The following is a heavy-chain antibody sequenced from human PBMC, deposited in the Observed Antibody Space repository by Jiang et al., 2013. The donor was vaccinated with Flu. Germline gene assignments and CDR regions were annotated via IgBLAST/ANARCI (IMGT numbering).Heavy chain of an antibody. Sequence: SGAEVKKPGSSVKVSCKASGGTFSNYAISWVRQAPGQGLEWMGGIIPIFGTANYEQKFKGRVTITADKSTSTAYMELSSLRSEDTAVYYCARGPDSGGHYYFYWGQGTLVTVSS. CDR3: ARGPDSGGHYYFY. V-gene: IGHV1-69*06. D-gene: IGHD3-22*01. CDR1: GGTFSNYA. J-gene: IGHJ4*02. CDR2: IIPIFGTA.